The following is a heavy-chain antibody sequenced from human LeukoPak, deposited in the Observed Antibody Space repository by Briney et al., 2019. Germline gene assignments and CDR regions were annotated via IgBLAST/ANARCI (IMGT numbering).Heavy chain of an antibody. D-gene: IGHD3-3*01. CDR2: IYPDDSDT. Sequence: GESLKISCKGSGYNFANYWIGWVRQMPGKGLEWMGIIYPDDSDTRYSPSFQGQVTISADKSISTAYLQWSSLKASDTAMYYCARPDYDFWSGYQNWYFDLWGRGTLVTVSS. CDR1: GYNFANYW. CDR3: ARPDYDFWSGYQNWYFDL. J-gene: IGHJ2*01. V-gene: IGHV5-51*01.